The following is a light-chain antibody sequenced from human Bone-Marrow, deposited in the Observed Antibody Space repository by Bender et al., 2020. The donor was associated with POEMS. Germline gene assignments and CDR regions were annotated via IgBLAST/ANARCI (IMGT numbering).Light chain of an antibody. V-gene: IGLV2-14*03. CDR1: STDFGTFNY. CDR2: DVT. Sequence: QSALTQPASVSGSPGQSITISCTGTSTDFGTFNYVSWYQHHPGKAPKLMIYDVTNRPSGVSSRFSGSKSGNTASLTISGLQAEDEADYYCSSYSSSTTSFGTGTKVTIL. J-gene: IGLJ1*01. CDR3: SSYSSSTTS.